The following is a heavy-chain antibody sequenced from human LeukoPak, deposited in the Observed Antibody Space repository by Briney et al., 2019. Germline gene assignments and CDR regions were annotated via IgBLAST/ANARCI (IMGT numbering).Heavy chain of an antibody. J-gene: IGHJ6*02. Sequence: GGSLRLSCSVSGFTFSTYVMHWVRQAPGKGLEYVSAISSNGDNTYYADSVKGRFTISRDNSKNTLYLQMNSLRAEDTAVYYCARASPRNYYYYYGMDVWGQGTTVTVSS. CDR3: ARASPRNYYYYYGMDV. V-gene: IGHV3-64*04. CDR1: GFTFSTYV. CDR2: ISSNGDNT.